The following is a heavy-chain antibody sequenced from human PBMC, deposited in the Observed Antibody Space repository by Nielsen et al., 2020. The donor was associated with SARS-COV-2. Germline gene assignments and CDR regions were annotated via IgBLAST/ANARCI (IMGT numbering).Heavy chain of an antibody. V-gene: IGHV3-23*01. Sequence: GGSLRLSCAASGFTFSSYEMNWVRQAPGKGLEWVSAISGSGGSTYYADSVKGRFTISRDNSKNTLYLQMNSLRAEDTAVYYCAKDGGVGTVYWGQGTLVTVSS. CDR3: AKDGGVGTVY. CDR1: GFTFSSYE. J-gene: IGHJ4*02. CDR2: ISGSGGST. D-gene: IGHD4-17*01.